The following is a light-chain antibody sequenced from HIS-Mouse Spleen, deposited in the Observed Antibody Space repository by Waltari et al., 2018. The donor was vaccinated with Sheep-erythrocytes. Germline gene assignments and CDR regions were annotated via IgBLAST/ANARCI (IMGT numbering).Light chain of an antibody. CDR2: SNN. CDR3: AAWDDSLNGWV. V-gene: IGLV1-44*01. CDR1: SSNIGSNT. Sequence: QSVLTQPPSASGTPGQRVPISCSVSSSNIGSNTVNWYQQLPGTAPKLLIYSNNQRPSGVPDRFSGSKSGTSASLAISGLQSEDEADYYCAAWDDSLNGWVFGGGTKLTVL. J-gene: IGLJ3*02.